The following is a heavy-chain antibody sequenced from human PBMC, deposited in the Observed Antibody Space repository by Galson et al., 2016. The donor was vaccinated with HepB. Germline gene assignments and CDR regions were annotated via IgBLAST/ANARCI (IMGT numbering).Heavy chain of an antibody. D-gene: IGHD6-13*01. CDR2: INPNSGAT. CDR3: AKSQRAGTWRPGWHYGMDV. V-gene: IGHV1-2*02. CDR1: GYPFIAYT. J-gene: IGHJ6*04. Sequence: SVKVSCKASGYPFIAYTIHWVRQAPGQGLEWLGWINPNSGATHSVQKFQDRVTMTRDTHISTGYLELSRLRSDDTAVYYCAKSQRAGTWRPGWHYGMDVWGKGTTVTVSS.